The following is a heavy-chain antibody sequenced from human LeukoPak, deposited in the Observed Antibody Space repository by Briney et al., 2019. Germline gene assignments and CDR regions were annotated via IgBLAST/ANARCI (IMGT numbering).Heavy chain of an antibody. CDR2: IYYSGST. Sequence: SETLSLTCTVSGGSISSSSYYWGWIRQPPGKGLEWIGSIYYSGSTYYNPSLKSRVTISVDTSKNQFSLKLSSVTAADTAVYYCARRGATTSVWWFDPWGQGTLVTVSS. CDR1: GGSISSSSYY. D-gene: IGHD1-26*01. V-gene: IGHV4-39*01. J-gene: IGHJ5*02. CDR3: ARRGATTSVWWFDP.